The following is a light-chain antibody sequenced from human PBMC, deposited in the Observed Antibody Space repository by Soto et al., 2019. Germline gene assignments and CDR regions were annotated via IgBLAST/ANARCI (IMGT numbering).Light chain of an antibody. CDR1: QSISSW. CDR3: QQYNSYSPT. CDR2: DAS. J-gene: IGKJ1*01. V-gene: IGKV1-5*01. Sequence: DIQMTQSPSTLSASVGDRVTITCRASQSISSWLAWYQQKPGKAPELLIYDASSLESGVPSRFSDSGSGTEFTLTISSLQPDDFATYYCQQYNSYSPTFGQGTKVEIK.